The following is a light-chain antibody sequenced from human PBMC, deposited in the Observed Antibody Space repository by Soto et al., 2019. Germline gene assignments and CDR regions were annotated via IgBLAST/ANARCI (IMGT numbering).Light chain of an antibody. CDR1: SSNIGSNY. CDR2: RSN. V-gene: IGLV1-47*01. Sequence: QSVLTQPPSASGTPGQWVTISCSGSSSNIGSNYVYWYQQFPGAAPKLLIYRSNQRPSGVPDRFSGSKSGTSASLAISGLRSEDEADYYCAAWDDRLSGHWVFGGGTKLTVL. J-gene: IGLJ3*02. CDR3: AAWDDRLSGHWV.